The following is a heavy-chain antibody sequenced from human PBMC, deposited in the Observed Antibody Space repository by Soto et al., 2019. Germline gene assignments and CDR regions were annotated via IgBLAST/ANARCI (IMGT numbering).Heavy chain of an antibody. CDR3: ATGPSSRRAAAMTGAYYFDY. J-gene: IGHJ4*02. V-gene: IGHV4-61*01. D-gene: IGHD2-2*01. Sequence: SETLSLTCTVSGGCVSGGSYYWSWIRQPPGKGLEWIGSIYYSGRTNYNPSRKSRVTISVDTSTNQFSLKLSSLTAADTGVSYCATGPSSRRAAAMTGAYYFDYWGQGTLVTVSS. CDR2: IYYSGRT. CDR1: GGCVSGGSYY.